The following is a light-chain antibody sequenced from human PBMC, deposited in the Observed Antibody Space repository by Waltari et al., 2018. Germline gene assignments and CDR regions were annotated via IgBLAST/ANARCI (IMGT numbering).Light chain of an antibody. Sequence: QSVLTQSPSASGTPGQRVTISCSGSSSTIGSNYVFWYQHLPGTAPKLLIDRNNQRPSGVPDRFSGSKSGTSASLAISGLRSEDEADYYCAAWDDSLSGVVFGGGTKLTVL. V-gene: IGLV1-47*01. J-gene: IGLJ2*01. CDR2: RNN. CDR3: AAWDDSLSGVV. CDR1: SSTIGSNY.